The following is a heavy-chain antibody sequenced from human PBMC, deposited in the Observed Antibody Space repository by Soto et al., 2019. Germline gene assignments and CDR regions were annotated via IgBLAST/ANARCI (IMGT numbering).Heavy chain of an antibody. CDR3: AKASSISWGVFDY. V-gene: IGHV3-23*01. Sequence: EVQLLESGGGLVQPGGSLRLSCAASGFTFSSSAMTWVRQVPGKGLEWVSFISGNSGTTYFADSVKGRFTISRDNSKSTLYLQMNSLRAEDTALYYCAKASSISWGVFDYWGQGTLITVSS. CDR2: ISGNSGTT. J-gene: IGHJ4*02. CDR1: GFTFSSSA. D-gene: IGHD6-13*01.